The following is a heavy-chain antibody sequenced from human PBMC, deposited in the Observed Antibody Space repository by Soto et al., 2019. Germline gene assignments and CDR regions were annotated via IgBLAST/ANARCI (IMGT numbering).Heavy chain of an antibody. Sequence: EVQVLESGGGLVQPGGSLRLSCAFSGLTFSRYAASWVRQAPGKGLEWVSGIAAGGHNTYYADSVEGRFTISRDNSNSTLFLQMNNLRAEDTAVYYCAKAVGEYLYFFNTWGQGILVTVSS. CDR3: AKAVGEYLYFFNT. D-gene: IGHD3-10*01. CDR2: IAAGGHNT. J-gene: IGHJ5*02. CDR1: GLTFSRYA. V-gene: IGHV3-23*01.